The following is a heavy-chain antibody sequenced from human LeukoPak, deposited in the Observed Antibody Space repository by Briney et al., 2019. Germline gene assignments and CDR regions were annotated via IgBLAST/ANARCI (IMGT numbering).Heavy chain of an antibody. CDR3: ARWGGTSRAFDI. V-gene: IGHV1-18*01. Sequence: ASVKVSCKASGYTFTSYGISWVRQAPGQGLEWMGWISAYNGNINYAQKFQGRVIITRDTSASTAYMELSSLISEDTAVYYCARWGGTSRAFDIWGQGTMVTVSS. D-gene: IGHD3-16*01. CDR1: GYTFTSYG. J-gene: IGHJ3*02. CDR2: ISAYNGNI.